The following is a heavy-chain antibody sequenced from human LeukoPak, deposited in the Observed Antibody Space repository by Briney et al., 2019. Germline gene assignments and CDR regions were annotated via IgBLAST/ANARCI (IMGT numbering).Heavy chain of an antibody. CDR3: ARGVSREGTDY. CDR2: INPNSGGT. CDR1: GYTFTGYY. J-gene: IGHJ4*02. D-gene: IGHD1-26*01. V-gene: IGHV1-2*02. Sequence: ASVKVSCKASGYTFTGYYMHWVRQAPGQGLEWMGWINPNSGGTNYAQKFQGRVTMTRDTSTSTVYMELSSLRSEDTAVYYCARGVSREGTDYWGQGTLVTVSS.